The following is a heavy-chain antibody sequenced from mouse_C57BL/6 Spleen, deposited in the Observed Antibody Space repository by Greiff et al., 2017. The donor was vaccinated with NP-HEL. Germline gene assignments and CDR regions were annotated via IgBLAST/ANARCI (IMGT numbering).Heavy chain of an antibody. J-gene: IGHJ1*03. Sequence: EVKLVESGGGLVQPGGSLSLSCAASGFTFTDYYMSWVRQPPGKALEWLGFIRNKANGYTTEYSAYVKGRFTISRDNSQSTLYLQMNALRAEDSATYYCARYNGSSSYFDVWGTGTTVTVSS. CDR3: ARYNGSSSYFDV. V-gene: IGHV7-3*01. CDR2: IRNKANGYTT. CDR1: GFTFTDYY. D-gene: IGHD1-1*01.